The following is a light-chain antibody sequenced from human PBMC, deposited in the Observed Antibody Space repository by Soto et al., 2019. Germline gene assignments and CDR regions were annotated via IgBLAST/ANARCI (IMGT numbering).Light chain of an antibody. CDR2: ATS. CDR3: LQDYNYPWT. V-gene: IGKV1-6*01. Sequence: AIQMTQSPSSLSASVGDRVTITCRASQGIRNDLGWYQQKPGKAPNLLIYATSSLQSGVPSRFSGSGSGTYFTLTISSLQPEDFATYYCLQDYNYPWTFGQGTKVEIK. CDR1: QGIRND. J-gene: IGKJ1*01.